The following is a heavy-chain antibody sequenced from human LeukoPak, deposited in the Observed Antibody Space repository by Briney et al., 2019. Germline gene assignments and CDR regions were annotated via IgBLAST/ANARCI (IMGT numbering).Heavy chain of an antibody. Sequence: GGSLRLSCAASGFTFSSYAMHWVRQAPGKGLEWVSSISSSSSYIYYADSVKGRFTISRDNAKNSLYLQMNSLRAEDTAVYYCAREQAVAGSYYMDVWGKGTTVTVSS. CDR1: GFTFSSYA. CDR3: AREQAVAGSYYMDV. V-gene: IGHV3-21*01. CDR2: ISSSSSYI. J-gene: IGHJ6*03. D-gene: IGHD6-19*01.